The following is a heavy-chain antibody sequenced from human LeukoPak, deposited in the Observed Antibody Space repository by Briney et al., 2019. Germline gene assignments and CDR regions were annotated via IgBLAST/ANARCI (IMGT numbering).Heavy chain of an antibody. CDR3: ARDSSGDYAVDY. CDR1: GFTFSNYW. V-gene: IGHV3-74*03. J-gene: IGHJ4*02. Sequence: PGGSLRLSCAASGFTFSNYWIHWVRQAPGKGLVWVSRIDNAGSITTYADSVKGRFTISRDNAENTLYLQMNSLRVEDTAVYYCARDSSGDYAVDYWGQGTLVSVSS. CDR2: IDNAGSIT. D-gene: IGHD4-17*01.